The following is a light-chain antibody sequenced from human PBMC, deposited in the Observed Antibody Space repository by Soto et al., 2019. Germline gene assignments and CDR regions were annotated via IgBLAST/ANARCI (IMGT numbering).Light chain of an antibody. CDR1: QSISSY. Sequence: AIRMTQSPSSLSASTGDRVTITCRANQSISSYVAWHQQTPGNAPKLLIYAASTVRSGVPSRFSGSGSGTDFTLTISCLQSEDFATYYCQQYYSYPRTFGQGTKVDIK. CDR2: AAS. V-gene: IGKV1-8*01. J-gene: IGKJ1*01. CDR3: QQYYSYPRT.